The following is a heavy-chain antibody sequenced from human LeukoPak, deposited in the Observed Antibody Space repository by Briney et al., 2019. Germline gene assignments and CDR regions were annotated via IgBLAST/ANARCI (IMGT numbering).Heavy chain of an antibody. V-gene: IGHV1-46*01. CDR3: ARDVAAAGTLVRNGMDV. CDR2: INPSGGST. D-gene: IGHD6-13*01. Sequence: ASVKVSCKASGYTFTSYYMHWVRQAPGQGLEWTGIINPSGGSTSYAQKFQGRVTMTRDTSTSTVYMELSSLRSEDTAVYYCARDVAAAGTLVRNGMDVWGQGTTVTVSS. CDR1: GYTFTSYY. J-gene: IGHJ6*02.